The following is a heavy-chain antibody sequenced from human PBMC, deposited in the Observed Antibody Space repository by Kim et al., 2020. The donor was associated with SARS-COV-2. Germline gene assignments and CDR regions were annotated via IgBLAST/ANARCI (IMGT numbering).Heavy chain of an antibody. CDR3: ATVADGYNWNYFDN. J-gene: IGHJ4*02. CDR1: GYNFTTSG. D-gene: IGHD1-20*01. Sequence: ASVKVSCKASGYNFTTSGFSWVRQAPGQGLEWMGWISAYNGKTNFAQKFQGRVTLTTDTSTTTAYMELRSLTSDDTAVYYCATVADGYNWNYFDNWGQGALVTVSS. CDR2: ISAYNGKT. V-gene: IGHV1-18*01.